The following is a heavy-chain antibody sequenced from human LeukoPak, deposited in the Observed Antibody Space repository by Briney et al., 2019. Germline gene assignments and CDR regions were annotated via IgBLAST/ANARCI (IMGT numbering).Heavy chain of an antibody. J-gene: IGHJ4*02. Sequence: SETLSLTCTVSGGSISSSSYYWGWIRQPPGKGLEWIGSIYYSGSTYYNPSLKSRLTISVDTSKNKFSLKLSSVTAADTAVYYCARDGYNSGYFDYWGQGTLVTVSS. V-gene: IGHV4-39*07. CDR2: IYYSGST. CDR3: ARDGYNSGYFDY. D-gene: IGHD5-24*01. CDR1: GGSISSSSYY.